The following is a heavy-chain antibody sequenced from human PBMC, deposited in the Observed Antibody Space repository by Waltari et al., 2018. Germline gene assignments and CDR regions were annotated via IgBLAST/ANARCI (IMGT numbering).Heavy chain of an antibody. D-gene: IGHD3-3*01. J-gene: IGHJ4*02. CDR2: IYYSGST. CDR1: GGSISSSSYY. CDR3: AGFWSAFGFDY. V-gene: IGHV4-39*01. Sequence: QLQLQESGPGLVKPSETLSLTCTVSGGSISSSSYYWGWIRQPPGKGLEWIGSIYYSGSTYYNPSLKSRVTISVDTSKNQFSLKLSSVTAADTAVYYCAGFWSAFGFDYWGQGTLVTVSS.